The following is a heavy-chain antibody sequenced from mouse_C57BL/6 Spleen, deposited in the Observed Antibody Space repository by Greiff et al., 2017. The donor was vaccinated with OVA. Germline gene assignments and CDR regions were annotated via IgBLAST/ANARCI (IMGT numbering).Heavy chain of an antibody. CDR3: TRHDGSSPWFAY. D-gene: IGHD1-1*01. Sequence: VQLVESGAELVRPGASVTLSCKASGYTFTDYGMTWVKQTPVHGLEWIGDLYPGTGGTDYNQKFKGKAILTADKSSSTAYMELRSLTSEDSAVYYCTRHDGSSPWFAYWGQGTLVTVSA. V-gene: IGHV1-15*01. CDR1: GYTFTDYG. CDR2: LYPGTGGT. J-gene: IGHJ3*01.